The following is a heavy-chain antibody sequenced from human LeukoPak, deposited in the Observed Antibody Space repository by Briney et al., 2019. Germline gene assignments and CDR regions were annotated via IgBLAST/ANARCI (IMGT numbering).Heavy chain of an antibody. J-gene: IGHJ4*02. CDR1: TFXXXG. Sequence: TFXXXGMHWVRQXPGKGLEWVAVIRYDGSNKYYADSVKGRFTISRDNSKNTLYLQMNSLRAEDTAVYYCAREEGPFDYWGQGTLVTVSS. V-gene: IGHV3-33*01. CDR3: AREEGPFDY. CDR2: IRYDGSNK.